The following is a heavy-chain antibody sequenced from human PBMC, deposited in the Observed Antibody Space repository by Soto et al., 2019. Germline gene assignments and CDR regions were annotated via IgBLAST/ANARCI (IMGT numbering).Heavy chain of an antibody. CDR2: IYPGDSDT. D-gene: IGHD6-19*01. J-gene: IGHJ3*02. V-gene: IGHV5-51*01. Sequence: PGESLKISCKGSGYSFTSYWIGWVRQMPGKGLEWMGIIYPGDSDTRYSPSFQGQVTISADKSISTAYLQWSSLKASDTAMYYCATRSSGYYGTDDAFDIWGQGTMVTVSS. CDR3: ATRSSGYYGTDDAFDI. CDR1: GYSFTSYW.